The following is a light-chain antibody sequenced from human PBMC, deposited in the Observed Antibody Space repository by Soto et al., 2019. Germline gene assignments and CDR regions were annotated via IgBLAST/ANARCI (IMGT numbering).Light chain of an antibody. CDR2: DAS. CDR1: QSVSTY. J-gene: IGKJ5*01. CDR3: QQRGSWPPTIT. V-gene: IGKV3-11*01. Sequence: EVVMTQSPATLSVSPGERATLSCRASQSVSTYLAWYQQRPGQAPRLLIYDASYRATDIPPRFSGSGSGTDFTLTISSLEPEDFAVYYCQQRGSWPPTITFGQGTLLEIK.